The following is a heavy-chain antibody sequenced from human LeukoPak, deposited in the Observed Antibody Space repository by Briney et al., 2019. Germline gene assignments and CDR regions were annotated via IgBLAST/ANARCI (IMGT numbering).Heavy chain of an antibody. D-gene: IGHD6-13*01. CDR2: ISSSGSTV. J-gene: IGHJ4*02. CDR1: GFTFSDHY. V-gene: IGHV3-11*01. Sequence: PGGSLRLSCAASGFTFSDHYMSWIRQAPGKGLEWVSYISSSGSTVYYADSVKGRFTISRDNAKNSLYLQMDSLGAEDTAVYYCARDSGYSSSWRDYWGQGTLVTVSS. CDR3: ARDSGYSSSWRDY.